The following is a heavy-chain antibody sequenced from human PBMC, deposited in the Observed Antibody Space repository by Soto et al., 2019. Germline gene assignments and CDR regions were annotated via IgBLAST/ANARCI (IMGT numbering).Heavy chain of an antibody. CDR1: GFTVSSNY. D-gene: IGHD3-22*01. V-gene: IGHV3-53*04. CDR2: IYSGGST. J-gene: IGHJ6*02. Sequence: EVQLVESGGGLVQPGGSLRLSCAASGFTVSSNYMSWVRQAPGKGLEWVSVIYSGGSTYYADSVKGRFTISRHNSKNTLYLQMNSLRAEATAVYYCARALSAITMTPSGGMDVWGQGTTVTVSS. CDR3: ARALSAITMTPSGGMDV.